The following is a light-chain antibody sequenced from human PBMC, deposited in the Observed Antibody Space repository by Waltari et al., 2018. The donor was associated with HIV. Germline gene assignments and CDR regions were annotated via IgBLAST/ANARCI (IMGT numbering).Light chain of an antibody. CDR2: KNN. V-gene: IGLV1-47*01. CDR1: SSNIGQNS. CDR3: AAWDDSLSVV. Sequence: QSVLTQPPSASGTPGQRVTISCSGSSSNIGQNSVYWYKQLPGTAPKLLMYKNNQRPSGVPDRFSGSKSGTSASLAISGLRSEDEADYYCAAWDDSLSVVFGGGTKLTVL. J-gene: IGLJ2*01.